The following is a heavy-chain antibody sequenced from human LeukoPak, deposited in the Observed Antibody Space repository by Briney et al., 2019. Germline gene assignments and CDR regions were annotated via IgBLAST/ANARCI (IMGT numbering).Heavy chain of an antibody. Sequence: GGSLRLSCAASGFTFSSYGMHWVRQAPGKGLEWVAVISYDGSNKYYADSVKGRFTISRDNSKNTLYLQMNSLRAEDTAVYYCAKDYYDSSGPSLYYYYYGVDVWGQGTTVTVSS. J-gene: IGHJ6*02. V-gene: IGHV3-30*18. CDR3: AKDYYDSSGPSLYYYYYGVDV. CDR2: ISYDGSNK. CDR1: GFTFSSYG. D-gene: IGHD3-22*01.